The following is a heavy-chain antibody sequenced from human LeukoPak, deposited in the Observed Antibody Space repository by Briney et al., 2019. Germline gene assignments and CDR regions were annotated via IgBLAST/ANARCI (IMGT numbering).Heavy chain of an antibody. CDR2: ISERGGST. D-gene: IGHD2-15*01. CDR3: AKNGGSQCYSHLDY. Sequence: GGSLRLSCVVSGITLSNYGMSWVRQAPGKGLEWVSGISERGGSTNYADSVKGRFTISRDNSKNTLYLEMNSLRAEDTAVYYCAKNGGSQCYSHLDYWGRGSLVTVSS. J-gene: IGHJ4*02. CDR1: GITLSNYG. V-gene: IGHV3-23*01.